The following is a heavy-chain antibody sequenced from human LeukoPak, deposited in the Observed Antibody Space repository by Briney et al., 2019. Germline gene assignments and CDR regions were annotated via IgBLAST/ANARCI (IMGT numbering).Heavy chain of an antibody. Sequence: GASVKVSCKASGYTFSAYGVVWVRLAPGQGLEWLGWINAYSADATYAQHFQGRVTMTTDTSTTTAYMELRSLRSDDSAVYYCARGSRRITATVVTEAGLPRGYYKDVWGRGTTVTVSS. CDR3: ARGSRRITATVVTEAGLPRGYYKDV. CDR1: GYTFSAYG. J-gene: IGHJ6*03. V-gene: IGHV1-18*01. CDR2: INAYSADA. D-gene: IGHD3-22*01.